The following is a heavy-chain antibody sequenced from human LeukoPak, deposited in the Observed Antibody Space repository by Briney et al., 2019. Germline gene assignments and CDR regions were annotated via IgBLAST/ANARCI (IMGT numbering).Heavy chain of an antibody. J-gene: IGHJ4*02. V-gene: IGHV7-4-1*02. CDR1: GYTITSYA. D-gene: IGHD6-13*01. CDR3: ARGPSWYSSFDFDY. Sequence: GASLKVSCKASGYTITSYAMNWVRQAPGQGLEWMGWINTNTGNPTYAQGFTGRFVFSLDTSVSTAYLQISSLKAEDTAVYYCARGPSWYSSFDFDYWGQGTLVTVSS. CDR2: INTNTGNP.